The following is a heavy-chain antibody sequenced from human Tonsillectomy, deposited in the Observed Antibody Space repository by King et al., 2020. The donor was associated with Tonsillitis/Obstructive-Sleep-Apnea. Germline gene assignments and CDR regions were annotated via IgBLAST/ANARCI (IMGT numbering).Heavy chain of an antibody. Sequence: VQLVESGAEVKKPGASVKVSCKASGFVFNSYGINWVRQAPGQGLEWMGWISAFNGNTNYAQNLQGRVTMTTDTSTSTAYMELRSLRFDDTAVYFCARAPLRWSTDYWGQGTLVTVSS. CDR2: ISAFNGNT. D-gene: IGHD4-23*01. V-gene: IGHV1-18*01. CDR3: ARAPLRWSTDY. CDR1: GFVFNSYG. J-gene: IGHJ4*02.